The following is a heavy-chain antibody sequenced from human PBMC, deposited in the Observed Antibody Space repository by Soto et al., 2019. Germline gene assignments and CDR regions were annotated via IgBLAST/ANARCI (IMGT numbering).Heavy chain of an antibody. CDR2: IYSADNT. CDR1: GLSLSSND. J-gene: IGHJ4*01. V-gene: IGHV3-66*01. Sequence: PGGSLRLSCAASGLSLSSNDMNLVRPAPGKGLECVTIIYSADNTFYVDSVKGRFIISRDNSKYTVYLQMNSLRADDKAVDSCERASLYWGQGTLVTV. CDR3: ERASLY.